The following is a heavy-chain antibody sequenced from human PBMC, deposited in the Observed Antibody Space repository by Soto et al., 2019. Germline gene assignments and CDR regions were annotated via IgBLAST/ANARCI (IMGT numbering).Heavy chain of an antibody. CDR1: GYSFTSYW. D-gene: IGHD2-2*01. Sequence: GESLKISCKDSGYSFTSYWIGWVRQMPGKGLEWMGIIYPGDSDTRYSPSFQGQVTISAAKSISTAYLQWSSLKASDTAMYYCARQYCSSTSCPRWFYYYMDVWGKGTTVTVSS. V-gene: IGHV5-51*01. CDR2: IYPGDSDT. J-gene: IGHJ6*03. CDR3: ARQYCSSTSCPRWFYYYMDV.